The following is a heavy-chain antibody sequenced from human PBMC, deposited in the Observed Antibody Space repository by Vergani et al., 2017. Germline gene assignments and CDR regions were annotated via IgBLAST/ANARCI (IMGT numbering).Heavy chain of an antibody. D-gene: IGHD4-17*01. J-gene: IGHJ6*02. CDR3: ARGRGYGDYYYGLDV. CDR2: ISSGGSYI. CDR1: GFTFSSYS. V-gene: IGHV3-21*04. Sequence: EVQLVESGGGLVKPGGSLRLSCAASGFTFSSYSMNWVRQAPGKGLEWVSSISSGGSYIYYADSVKGRFTISRDNAKNSLYLQMNSLRAEDTAVYYCARGRGYGDYYYGLDVWGQGTTVTVSS.